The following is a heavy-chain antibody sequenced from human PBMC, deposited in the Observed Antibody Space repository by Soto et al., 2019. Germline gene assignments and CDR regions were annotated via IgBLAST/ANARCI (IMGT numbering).Heavy chain of an antibody. CDR2: IYYSGST. J-gene: IGHJ3*02. CDR1: GGSISSSSYY. D-gene: IGHD4-17*01. Sequence: SETLSLTCTVSGGSISSSSYYWGWIRQPPGKGLEWIGSIYYSGSTYYNPSLKSRVTISVDTSKNQFSLKLSSVTAADTAVYYCARQMIATVTTAFDIWGQGTMVPVSS. CDR3: ARQMIATVTTAFDI. V-gene: IGHV4-39*01.